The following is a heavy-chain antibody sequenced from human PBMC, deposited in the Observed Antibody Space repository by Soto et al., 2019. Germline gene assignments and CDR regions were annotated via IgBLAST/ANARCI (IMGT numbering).Heavy chain of an antibody. CDR3: AKDRDGAAAGPTKCYGMDV. CDR1: GFTFSSYA. Sequence: EVQLLESGGGLVQPGGSLRLSCAASGFTFSSYAMRWVRQAQGKGLEWVSVISGSGDSTYYADSVRGRFTISRDNSKNTLYLQMNSLRAEDTAVYYCAKDRDGAAAGPTKCYGMDVWGQGTTVTVSS. D-gene: IGHD6-13*01. CDR2: ISGSGDST. V-gene: IGHV3-23*01. J-gene: IGHJ6*02.